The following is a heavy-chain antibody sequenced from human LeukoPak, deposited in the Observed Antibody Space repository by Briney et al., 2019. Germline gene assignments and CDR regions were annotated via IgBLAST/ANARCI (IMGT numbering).Heavy chain of an antibody. CDR1: GFTFDDYA. CDR2: ISWNSGSI. J-gene: IGHJ4*02. CDR3: AKGTGRYWTFFDY. Sequence: PGRSLRLSCAASGFTFDDYAMHWVRQGPGKGLEWVSGISWNSGSIDYAESVKGRFTISRDNAKNSLYLQMSSLRPEDTAFYYCAKGTGRYWTFFDYWGRGTLVTVSS. V-gene: IGHV3-9*01. D-gene: IGHD1-26*01.